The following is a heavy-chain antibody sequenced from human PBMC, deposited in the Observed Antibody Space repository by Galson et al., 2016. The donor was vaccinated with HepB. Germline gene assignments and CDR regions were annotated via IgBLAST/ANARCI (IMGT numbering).Heavy chain of an antibody. CDR1: GYTFTSYG. D-gene: IGHD6-19*01. V-gene: IGHV1-18*01. CDR2: ISGYNGNT. J-gene: IGHJ6*02. Sequence: SVKVSCKASGYTFTSYGISWVRQAPGQGPEWMGWISGYNGNTNYAQKLQGRVTMTTDTSTSTAYMELRSLRSDDTAVYYCARDRHQYSSGWYVGGMDVWGQGTTVTVSS. CDR3: ARDRHQYSSGWYVGGMDV.